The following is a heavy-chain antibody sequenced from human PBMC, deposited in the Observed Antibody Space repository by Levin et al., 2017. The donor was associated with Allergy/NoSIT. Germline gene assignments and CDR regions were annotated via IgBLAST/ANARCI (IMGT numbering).Heavy chain of an antibody. CDR1: GGSISSYY. Sequence: PSQTLSLTCTVSGGSISSYYWSWIRQPPGKGLEWIGYIYYSGSTNYNPSLKSRVTISVDTSKNQFSLKLSSVTAADTAVYYCARDTHYGDYEPYFDYWGQGTLVTVSS. V-gene: IGHV4-59*01. D-gene: IGHD4-17*01. CDR2: IYYSGST. J-gene: IGHJ4*02. CDR3: ARDTHYGDYEPYFDY.